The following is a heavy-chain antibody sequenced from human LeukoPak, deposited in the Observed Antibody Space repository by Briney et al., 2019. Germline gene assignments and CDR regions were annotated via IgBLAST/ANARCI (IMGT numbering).Heavy chain of an antibody. CDR1: GFTVSSNY. D-gene: IGHD3-10*01. Sequence: GGSLRLSCAASGFTVSSNYMTWVRQAPGKGLEWVSVIYKSAITYYADTVRGRFTISRDNSKNTLYLQMNSLRAEDTAVYYCARSLRVRGVPDYMDVWGKGPRSPSP. CDR2: IYKSAIT. CDR3: ARSLRVRGVPDYMDV. J-gene: IGHJ6*03. V-gene: IGHV3-53*01.